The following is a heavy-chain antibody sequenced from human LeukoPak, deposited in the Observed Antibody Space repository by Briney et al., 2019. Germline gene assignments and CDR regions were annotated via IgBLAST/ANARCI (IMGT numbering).Heavy chain of an antibody. V-gene: IGHV3-21*01. Sequence: GGSLRLSCAASGFTFSSYSMNWVRQAPGKGLEWVSSISSSSSYIYYADSVEGRFTISRDNAKNSLYLQMNSLRAEDTAVYYCARGGSGSYYGLVYWGQGTLVTVSS. CDR3: ARGGSGSYYGLVY. D-gene: IGHD1-26*01. CDR2: ISSSSSYI. CDR1: GFTFSSYS. J-gene: IGHJ4*02.